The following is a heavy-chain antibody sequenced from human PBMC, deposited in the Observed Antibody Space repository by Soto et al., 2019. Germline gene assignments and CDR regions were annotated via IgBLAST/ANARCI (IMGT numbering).Heavy chain of an antibody. CDR3: ARILGYCSSTSCSRPRVDY. CDR1: GGSFSGYY. D-gene: IGHD2-2*01. Sequence: QVQLQQWGAGLLKPSETLSLTCAVYGGSFSGYYWSWIRQPPGKGLEWIGEINHSGSTNYNPSLKSRVTISVDMSKNQFSLKLSSVTAADTAVYYCARILGYCSSTSCSRPRVDYWGQGTLVTVSS. J-gene: IGHJ4*02. V-gene: IGHV4-34*01. CDR2: INHSGST.